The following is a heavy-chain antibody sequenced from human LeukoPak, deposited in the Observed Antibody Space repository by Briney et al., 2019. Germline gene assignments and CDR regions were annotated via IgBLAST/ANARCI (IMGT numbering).Heavy chain of an antibody. J-gene: IGHJ4*02. CDR1: GGSFSGYY. CDR2: ISDSGST. CDR3: ARAISGPLFDY. Sequence: PSETLSLTCAVYGGSFSGYYWSWIRQTAGKGLEWIGRISDSGSTRYNPSLKSRVTISVDTSKNQFSLKLSSVTAADTAVYYCARAISGPLFDYWGQGTLVTVSS. V-gene: IGHV4-59*10. D-gene: IGHD2-15*01.